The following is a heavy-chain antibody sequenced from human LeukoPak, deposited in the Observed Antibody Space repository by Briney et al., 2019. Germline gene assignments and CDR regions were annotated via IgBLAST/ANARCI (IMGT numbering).Heavy chain of an antibody. J-gene: IGHJ4*02. CDR3: ARGRRAVAGIGKPFDY. V-gene: IGHV4-34*01. CDR1: GGSFSGYY. Sequence: PSETLSLTCAVYGGSFSGYYWSWIRQPPGKGLEWIGEINHSGSTNYNPSLKSRVTISVDTSKNQFSLKLSSVTAADTAVYYCARGRRAVAGIGKPFDYWGQGTLVTVSS. CDR2: INHSGST. D-gene: IGHD6-19*01.